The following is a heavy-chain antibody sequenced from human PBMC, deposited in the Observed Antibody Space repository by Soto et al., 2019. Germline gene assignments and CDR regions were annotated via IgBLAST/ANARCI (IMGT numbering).Heavy chain of an antibody. Sequence: GGSLRLSCAASGFTFSSYWMSWVRQAPGKGLEWVANIKQDGSEKYYVDSVKGRFTISSDNAKNSLYLQMNSLRAEDTAVYYCARDLPTMITIFGVVIISDAFDIWGQGTMVTVSS. D-gene: IGHD3-3*01. CDR2: IKQDGSEK. J-gene: IGHJ3*02. CDR3: ARDLPTMITIFGVVIISDAFDI. CDR1: GFTFSSYW. V-gene: IGHV3-7*01.